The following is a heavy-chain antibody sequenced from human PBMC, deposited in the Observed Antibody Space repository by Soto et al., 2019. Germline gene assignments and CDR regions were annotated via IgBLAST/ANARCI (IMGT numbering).Heavy chain of an antibody. CDR3: AKPPLGDSGIYDDAFDM. D-gene: IGHD3-16*01. Sequence: PGGSLRLSCAASGFTFSSYAMSWVRQAPGKGLEWVSAISGSGGSTYYADSVKGRFTISRDNSKNTLYLQMNSLRAEDTAVYYCAKPPLGDSGIYDDAFDMWAQETMVTVSS. CDR1: GFTFSSYA. CDR2: ISGSGGST. V-gene: IGHV3-23*01. J-gene: IGHJ3*02.